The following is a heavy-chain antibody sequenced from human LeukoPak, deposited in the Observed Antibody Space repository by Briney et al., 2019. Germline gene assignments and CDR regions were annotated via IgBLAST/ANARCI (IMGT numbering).Heavy chain of an antibody. D-gene: IGHD3-10*01. CDR1: GYTFTGYY. CDR2: INPNSGST. V-gene: IGHV1-2*02. J-gene: IGHJ3*02. CDR3: ARGPRLRAGGAFDI. Sequence: ASVKVSCKASGYTFTGYYMHWVRQAPGQGLEWMGWINPNSGSTNYAQKFQGRVTMTRDTSISTAYMELSRLRSDDTAVYYCARGPRLRAGGAFDIWGQGTMVTVSS.